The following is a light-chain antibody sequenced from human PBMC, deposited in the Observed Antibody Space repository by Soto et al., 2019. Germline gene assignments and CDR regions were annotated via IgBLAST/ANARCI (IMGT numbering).Light chain of an antibody. J-gene: IGLJ3*02. CDR1: SSDVGGYNY. V-gene: IGLV2-11*01. CDR3: CSYPGRYSV. CDR2: GVA. Sequence: QSALTQPRSVSGSPGQSVTISCTGTSSDVGGYNYVSWYQHHPGKAPKLMIYGVAERPSGVPDRFSGSKSGNTASLTISGLQADDEADYYRCSYPGRYSVFGGGTALTV.